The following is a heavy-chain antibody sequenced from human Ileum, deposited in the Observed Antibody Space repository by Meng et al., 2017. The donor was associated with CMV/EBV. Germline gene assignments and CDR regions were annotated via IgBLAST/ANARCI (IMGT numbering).Heavy chain of an antibody. CDR3: ARENCYDYGRHYIFDY. CDR2: INAGSGDT. D-gene: IGHD3-22*01. V-gene: IGHV1-3*01. Sequence: GYIFINHTRKWVRQATGQRCEWMRWINAGSGDTRYPQSLQGRVTITRDKSANTAYMDVSSLRLEDKDGDYGARENCYDYGRHYIFDYWGQGTLVTVSS. CDR1: GYIFINHT. J-gene: IGHJ4*02.